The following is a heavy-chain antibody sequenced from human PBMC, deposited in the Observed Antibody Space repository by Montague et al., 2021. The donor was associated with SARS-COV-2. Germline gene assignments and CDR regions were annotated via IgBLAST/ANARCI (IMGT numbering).Heavy chain of an antibody. Sequence: SLRLSCAAPGFTFSDYWMTWVRQAPGKGLEWVATINEDGSEKYSVDSVKGRFTISRDNSKNSLYLQMKSLRAVDTAVYYCARDSVVVAAMYYYYGMDVWGQGTTVTVSS. D-gene: IGHD2-15*01. CDR1: GFTFSDYW. V-gene: IGHV3-7*01. CDR3: ARDSVVVAAMYYYYGMDV. CDR2: INEDGSEK. J-gene: IGHJ6*02.